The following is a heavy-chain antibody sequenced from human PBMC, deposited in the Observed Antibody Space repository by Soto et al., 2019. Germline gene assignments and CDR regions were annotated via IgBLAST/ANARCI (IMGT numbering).Heavy chain of an antibody. V-gene: IGHV4-59*01. CDR3: ARDYPHFRVGTPPYGMDV. Sequence: QVQLQESGPGLVKPSETLSLTCTVSGGSISSYYWSWIRQPPGKGLEWIGYIYYSGSTNYNPSLKSRVTISVDTSKNQFSLKLSSVTAADTAVYYCARDYPHFRVGTPPYGMDVWGQGTTVTVSS. CDR2: IYYSGST. D-gene: IGHD3-3*01. J-gene: IGHJ6*02. CDR1: GGSISSYY.